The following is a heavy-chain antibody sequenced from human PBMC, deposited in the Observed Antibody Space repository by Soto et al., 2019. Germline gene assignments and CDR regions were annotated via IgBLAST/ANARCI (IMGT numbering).Heavy chain of an antibody. V-gene: IGHV1-69*06. CDR1: GGTFSSYP. CDR3: ARRDSHGFVRYFAN. CDR2: TNGNLGTG. D-gene: IGHD3-10*01. Sequence: QVQLVQSGAEVKRPGSSVKVSCKASGGTFSSYPISWVRQAPGQGLEWMGGTNGNLGTGNYAQKFRGRLTITTDISTTTAYMELSSLTSEDTAVYYCARRDSHGFVRYFANWGQGTLVTVSS. J-gene: IGHJ4*02.